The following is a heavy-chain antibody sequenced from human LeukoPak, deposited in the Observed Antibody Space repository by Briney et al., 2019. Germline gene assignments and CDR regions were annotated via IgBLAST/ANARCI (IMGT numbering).Heavy chain of an antibody. Sequence: GGSLRLSCAASGFTFSNHPMHWVRQASGKRLEYVSAISPSGDRTWYADSVKGRFTISRDNSKNTLYLQMNSLRAEDTAVYYCAKDFNDSSGYYYVGYWGQGTLVTVSS. CDR2: ISPSGDRT. CDR3: AKDFNDSSGYYYVGY. V-gene: IGHV3-64*04. D-gene: IGHD3-22*01. CDR1: GFTFSNHP. J-gene: IGHJ4*02.